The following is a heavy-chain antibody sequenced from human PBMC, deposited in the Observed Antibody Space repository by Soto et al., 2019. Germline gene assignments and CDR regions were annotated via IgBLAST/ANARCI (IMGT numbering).Heavy chain of an antibody. V-gene: IGHV1-69*02. CDR2: IIPILGIA. Sequence: QVQLVQSGAEVKKPWSSVKVSCKASGGTFSSYTISWVRQAPGQGLEWMGRIIPILGIANYAQKFQGRVTITADKSTSTAYMELSSLRSEDTAVYYCARVKSGYSSSWYGGDWGQGTLVTVSS. CDR3: ARVKSGYSSSWYGGD. D-gene: IGHD6-13*01. CDR1: GGTFSSYT. J-gene: IGHJ4*02.